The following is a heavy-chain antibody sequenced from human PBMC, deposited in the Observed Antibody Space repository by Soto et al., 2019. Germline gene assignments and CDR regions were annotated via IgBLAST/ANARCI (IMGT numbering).Heavy chain of an antibody. CDR1: GFTFSSYS. V-gene: IGHV3-21*01. CDR2: ISSSSSYI. D-gene: IGHD3-9*01. CDR3: ARAGFRLTGYPWDY. Sequence: PGGSLRLSCAASGFTFSSYSMNWVRQAPGKGLEWVSSISSSSSYIYYADSVKGRFTISRDNAKNSLYLQMNSLRAEDTAVYYCARAGFRLTGYPWDYWGQGTLVTVSS. J-gene: IGHJ4*02.